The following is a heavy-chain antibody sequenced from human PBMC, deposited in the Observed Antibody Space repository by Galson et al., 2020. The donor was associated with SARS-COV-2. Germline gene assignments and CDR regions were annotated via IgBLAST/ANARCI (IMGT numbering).Heavy chain of an antibody. D-gene: IGHD3-16*01. V-gene: IGHV7-4-1*02. Sequence: ASVKVSCKASGYTFTNYAVNSVRQAPGQGPEWIGWINTNTGNPTYAPAFPGRFVFSLDTSVNTAYLQISSLMAEDTAGYYCARYTDRFGIDYWGQGTLVTVSS. J-gene: IGHJ4*02. CDR2: INTNTGNP. CDR1: GYTFTNYA. CDR3: ARYTDRFGIDY.